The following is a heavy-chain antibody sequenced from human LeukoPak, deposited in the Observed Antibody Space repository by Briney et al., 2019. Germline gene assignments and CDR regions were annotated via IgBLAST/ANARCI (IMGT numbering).Heavy chain of an antibody. CDR1: GFTFSDYY. V-gene: IGHV3-11*01. CDR2: ISSSGSTI. D-gene: IGHD1-1*01. Sequence: PGGSLRLSCAASGFTFSDYYMSWIRQAPGKELERVSYISSSGSTIYYADSVKGRFTISRDNAKNSLYLQMNSLRAEDTAVYYCAKDGGDNWNDGDFDYWGQGTLVTVSS. CDR3: AKDGGDNWNDGDFDY. J-gene: IGHJ4*02.